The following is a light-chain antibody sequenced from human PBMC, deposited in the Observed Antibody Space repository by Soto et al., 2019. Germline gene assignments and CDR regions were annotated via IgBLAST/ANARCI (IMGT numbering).Light chain of an antibody. CDR3: ATWDSSRSAAV. CDR1: ISNIGINY. J-gene: IGLJ2*01. V-gene: IGLV1-51*01. CDR2: ANY. Sequence: QSVLTQPPSVSAAPGQTVTLACAGSISNIGINYVSWFQQFPGTGPKPLIYANYKRPSGIPDRFSGSKSGTSATLGITGLPVWDEAEYYCATWDSSRSAAVFGGGTKVTVL.